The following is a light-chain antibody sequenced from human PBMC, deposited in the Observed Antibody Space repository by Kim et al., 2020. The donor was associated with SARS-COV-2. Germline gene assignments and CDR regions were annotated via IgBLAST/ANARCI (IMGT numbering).Light chain of an antibody. CDR3: QVWDSSKDRRV. V-gene: IGLV3-21*04. CDR1: NIGRKA. CDR2: FDS. Sequence: PGKTDTITGGGFNIGRKAVHWYQQRPGQAPVLVIFFDSDRHSGIPERISGSNSGNTATLTITRVEAEDEADYFCQVWDSSKDRRVFGGGTQLTVL. J-gene: IGLJ3*02.